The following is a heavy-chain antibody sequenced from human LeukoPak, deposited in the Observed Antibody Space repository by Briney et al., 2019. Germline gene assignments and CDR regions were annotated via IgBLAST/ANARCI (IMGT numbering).Heavy chain of an antibody. J-gene: IGHJ5*02. CDR3: ARDCTRYTEYCSSTSCYAPGWFDP. CDR1: GYTFTSYA. CDR2: INTNTGNP. Sequence: ASVKVSCKASGYTFTSYAMNWVRQAPGQGLEWMGWINTNTGNPTYAQGFTGRFVFSLDTSVSTAYLQISSLKAEDTAVYYCARDCTRYTEYCSSTSCYAPGWFDPWGQGTLVTVSS. D-gene: IGHD2-2*01. V-gene: IGHV7-4-1*02.